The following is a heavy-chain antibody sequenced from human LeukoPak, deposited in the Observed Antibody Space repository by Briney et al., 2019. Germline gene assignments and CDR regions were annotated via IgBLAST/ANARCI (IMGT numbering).Heavy chain of an antibody. D-gene: IGHD3-3*01. CDR1: GGSFSGYY. CDR2: INHSGST. CDR3: ARDSPDYDFWSGRTHAFDI. Sequence: SETLSLTCAVYGGSFSGYYWSWIRQPPGKGLEWIGEINHSGSTNYNPSLKSRVTISVDTSKNQFSLKLSSVTAADTAVYYCARDSPDYDFWSGRTHAFDIWGQGTMVTVSS. J-gene: IGHJ3*02. V-gene: IGHV4-34*01.